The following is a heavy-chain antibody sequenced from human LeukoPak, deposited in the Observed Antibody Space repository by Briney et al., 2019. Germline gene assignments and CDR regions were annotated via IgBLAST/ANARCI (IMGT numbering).Heavy chain of an antibody. CDR3: VRDLWIGD. V-gene: IGHV3-74*01. D-gene: IGHD3-10*01. CDR1: GFTFSSSW. Sequence: GGSLRLSCVGSGFTFSSSWMHWVRQYPGKGLVWVSRIKRDARTIDYADSVKGRFTISRDNAKSTVYLQMDSLRVEDTAVYYCVRDLWIGDWGQGTTVTVSS. CDR2: IKRDARTI. J-gene: IGHJ6*02.